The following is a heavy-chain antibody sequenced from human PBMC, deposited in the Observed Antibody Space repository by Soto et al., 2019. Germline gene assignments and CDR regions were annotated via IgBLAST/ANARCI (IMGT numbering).Heavy chain of an antibody. V-gene: IGHV3-15*01. J-gene: IGHJ6*02. Sequence: GGSLRLSCAASVFTFSHAWMGWVRQAPGKGLEWVGRIKSQADGGTTDYAAPVKGRFTISRDDSKNTLYLQLNGLKTEDTAVYYCTTVAGYCSGARCPVWGQGTTVTVSS. CDR1: VFTFSHAW. CDR3: TTVAGYCSGARCPV. CDR2: IKSQADGGTT. D-gene: IGHD2-15*01.